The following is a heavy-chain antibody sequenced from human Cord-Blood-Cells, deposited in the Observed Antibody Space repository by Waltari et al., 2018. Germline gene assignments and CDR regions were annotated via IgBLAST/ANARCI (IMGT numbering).Heavy chain of an antibody. V-gene: IGHV1-2*04. Sequence: QVQLVQSGAEVKKPGASVKVSCKASGYTFTGYYMHWVRQAPGQGLEWMGWSNPNSGRTNYAQKFQGWVTMTRDTSISTAYMELSRLRSDDTAVYYCARDPSIAVAGTGYFDYWGQGTLVTVSS. CDR1: GYTFTGYY. CDR2: SNPNSGRT. J-gene: IGHJ4*02. D-gene: IGHD6-19*01. CDR3: ARDPSIAVAGTGYFDY.